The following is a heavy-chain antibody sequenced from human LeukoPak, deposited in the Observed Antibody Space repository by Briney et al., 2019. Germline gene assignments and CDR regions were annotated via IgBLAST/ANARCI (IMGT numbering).Heavy chain of an antibody. CDR3: AKDQGYCSSTSCHFYYYYGMDV. V-gene: IGHV3-23*01. J-gene: IGHJ6*02. D-gene: IGHD2-2*01. CDR1: GFTFSSYA. CDR2: ISGSGGST. Sequence: GGSLRLSCAASGFTFSSYAMSWVRQAPGKGLEWVSAISGSGGSTYYADSVKGRFTISRDNSKSTLYLQMNSLRAEDTAVYYCAKDQGYCSSTSCHFYYYYGMDVWGQGTTVTVSS.